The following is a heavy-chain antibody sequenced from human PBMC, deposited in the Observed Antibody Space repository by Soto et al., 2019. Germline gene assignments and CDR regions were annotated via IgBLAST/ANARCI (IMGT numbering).Heavy chain of an antibody. V-gene: IGHV3-15*07. CDR2: IKSKTDGGTT. J-gene: IGHJ5*02. Sequence: EVQLVESGGGLVKPGGSLRLSCAASGFTFSNAWMNWVRQAPGKGLEWVGRIKSKTDGGTTDYAAPVKGRFTISTDDSKNTLYLQMNSLKTEDTAVYYCTTDPRGIVLVPAATWGQGTLVTVSS. D-gene: IGHD2-2*01. CDR1: GFTFSNAW. CDR3: TTDPRGIVLVPAAT.